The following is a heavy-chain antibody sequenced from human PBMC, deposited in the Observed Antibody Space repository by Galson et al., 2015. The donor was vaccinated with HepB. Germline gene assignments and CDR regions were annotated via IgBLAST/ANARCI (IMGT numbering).Heavy chain of an antibody. Sequence: SLRLSCAASGFTFSSYGMHWVRQAPGKGLEWVAVIWYDGSNKYYADSVKGRFTISRDNSKNTLYLQMNSLRAEDTAVYYCARDRLLGFQRPPYGMDVWGQGTTVTVSS. V-gene: IGHV3-33*08. CDR3: ARDRLLGFQRPPYGMDV. D-gene: IGHD2-15*01. J-gene: IGHJ6*02. CDR2: IWYDGSNK. CDR1: GFTFSSYG.